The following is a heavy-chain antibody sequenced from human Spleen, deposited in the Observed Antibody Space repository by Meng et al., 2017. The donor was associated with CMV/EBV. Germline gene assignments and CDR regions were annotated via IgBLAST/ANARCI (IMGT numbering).Heavy chain of an antibody. CDR1: GFTFSDYS. D-gene: IGHD3-3*01. J-gene: IGHJ6*02. V-gene: IGHV3-21*01. Sequence: GESLKISCAASGFTFSDYSMNWVRQAPGKGLEWVSSIRSSSRYMYYTDSVKGRFTISRDHAKNSLYLQMNSLRAEDTAVYYCAREPAIFGVGVDYYYYGMDVWGQGTTVTVSS. CDR3: AREPAIFGVGVDYYYYGMDV. CDR2: IRSSSRYM.